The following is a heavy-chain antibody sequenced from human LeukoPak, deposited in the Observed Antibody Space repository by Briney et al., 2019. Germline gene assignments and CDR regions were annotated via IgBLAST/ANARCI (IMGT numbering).Heavy chain of an antibody. J-gene: IGHJ6*03. CDR1: GFTFSSYG. CDR3: AGPNSDPETENYYYYMDV. D-gene: IGHD1-14*01. CDR2: ISGSGGST. V-gene: IGHV3-23*01. Sequence: GGTLRLSCAASGFTFSSYGMSWVRQAPGKGLEWVSAISGSGGSTYYADSVKGRFTISRDNSKNTLYLQMNSLRAEDTAVYCCAGPNSDPETENYYYYMDVWGKGTTVTISS.